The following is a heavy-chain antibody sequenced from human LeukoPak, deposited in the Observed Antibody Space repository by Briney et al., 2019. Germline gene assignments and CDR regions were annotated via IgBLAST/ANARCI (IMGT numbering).Heavy chain of an antibody. CDR2: ITPLSATP. D-gene: IGHD3-10*01. CDR1: AGTFNGYA. J-gene: IGHJ3*01. V-gene: IGHV1-69*06. CDR3: AGDAPGTPVGFDV. Sequence: SVKVSCKASAGTFNGYAISWVRQAPGQGLEWMGRITPLSATPSQSQWIQGRVTITADISTNTVYLDLSSLRSEDTALYFCAGDAPGTPVGFDVWGQGTMVTVSS.